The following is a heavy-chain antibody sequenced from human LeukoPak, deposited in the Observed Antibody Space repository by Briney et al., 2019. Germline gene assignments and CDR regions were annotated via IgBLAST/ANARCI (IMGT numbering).Heavy chain of an antibody. CDR3: ARGAYDYVWGSMDWFDP. D-gene: IGHD3-16*01. J-gene: IGHJ5*02. V-gene: IGHV1-2*03. CDR2: INPNSGGT. Sequence: LGASVKVSCKASGYTFTGYYMHWVRQAPGQGLEWMGWINPNSGGTNYAQKFQGRVTMTRDTSISTAYMELSRLRSDDTAVYYCARGAYDYVWGSMDWFDPWGQGTLVTVSS. CDR1: GYTFTGYY.